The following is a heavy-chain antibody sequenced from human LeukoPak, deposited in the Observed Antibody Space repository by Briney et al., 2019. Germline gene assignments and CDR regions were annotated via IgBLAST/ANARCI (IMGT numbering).Heavy chain of an antibody. D-gene: IGHD3-22*01. CDR1: GFIFSDHY. CDR2: ISSSGSTI. V-gene: IGHV3-11*04. J-gene: IGHJ3*02. CDR3: ARGQDYDSSGYGLDAFDI. Sequence: PGGSLRLSCAASGFIFSDHYMDWVRQAPGKGLEWVSYISSSGSTIYYADSVKGRFTISRDNAKNSLYLQMNSLRAEDTAVYYCARGQDYDSSGYGLDAFDIWGQGTMVTVSS.